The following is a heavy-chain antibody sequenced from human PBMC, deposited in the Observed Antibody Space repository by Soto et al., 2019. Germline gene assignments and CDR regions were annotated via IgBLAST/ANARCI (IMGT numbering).Heavy chain of an antibody. D-gene: IGHD6-19*01. Sequence: GGSLRLSCVGSGFTFSTYSINWVRQAPGKGLEWVSSISSRSDIYYADSVKGRFTISRDNAKNSLYLQMNSLRAEDTAVYYCARDYQWPDYYYYYGMDVWGQGTTVTVSS. J-gene: IGHJ6*02. CDR2: ISSRSDI. CDR3: ARDYQWPDYYYYYGMDV. V-gene: IGHV3-21*01. CDR1: GFTFSTYS.